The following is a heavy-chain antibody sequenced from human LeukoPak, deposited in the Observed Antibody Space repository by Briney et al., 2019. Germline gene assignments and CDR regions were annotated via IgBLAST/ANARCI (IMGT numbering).Heavy chain of an antibody. J-gene: IGHJ6*03. Sequence: SETLSLTCTVSGGSISSSSYYWGWIRQPPGKGLEWIGSIYYSGSTYYNPSLKSRVTISVDTSKNQFSLRLSSVTAADTALYYCARTVNSGYSGYYYYMDVWGKGTTVTISS. D-gene: IGHD5-12*01. CDR3: ARTVNSGYSGYYYYMDV. V-gene: IGHV4-39*07. CDR2: IYYSGST. CDR1: GGSISSSSYY.